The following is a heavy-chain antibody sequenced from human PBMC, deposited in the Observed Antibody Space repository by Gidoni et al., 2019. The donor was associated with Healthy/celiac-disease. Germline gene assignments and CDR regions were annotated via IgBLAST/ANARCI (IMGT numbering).Heavy chain of an antibody. Sequence: QVQLQESVLGLVKPSQTLSLTCTVAGGSRSSGSYYWSWIRQPAGKVLEWIGRIYTRGGTNYNPSLKSRVTIPVDTSKNQFALKLSSVTAADTAVYYCASWSGWYAWYAFDIWGQGTMVTVSS. J-gene: IGHJ3*02. CDR1: GGSRSSGSYY. CDR2: IYTRGGT. D-gene: IGHD6-19*01. CDR3: ASWSGWYAWYAFDI. V-gene: IGHV4-61*02.